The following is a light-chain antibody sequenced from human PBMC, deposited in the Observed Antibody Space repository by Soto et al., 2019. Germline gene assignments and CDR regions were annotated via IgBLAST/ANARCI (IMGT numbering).Light chain of an antibody. CDR1: SSNIGNNY. CDR3: GTWDTSLSVGV. V-gene: IGLV1-51*01. Sequence: QSVLTQPPSVSAAPGQKVTISCSGSSSNIGNNYVSWYQQLPGTAPKLLIYGNNKRPSGISDRFSGSKSGTSATLGITGLQTGDEADYYCGTWDTSLSVGVFGGGTKVTVL. CDR2: GNN. J-gene: IGLJ2*01.